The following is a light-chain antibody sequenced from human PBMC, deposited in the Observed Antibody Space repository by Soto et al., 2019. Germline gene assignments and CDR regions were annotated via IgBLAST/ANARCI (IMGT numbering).Light chain of an antibody. V-gene: IGLV2-8*01. Sequence: QSVLTQPPSASGSPGQSVTISCTGTSGDVDYNYVSWYQQHPGKAPSLMIYEVSRRPSGVPDRFSGSKSGNTAFLTVSGLQAEDEAEYYCSSYVGSNNFVFGTGTRSPS. CDR2: EVS. CDR3: SSYVGSNNFV. J-gene: IGLJ1*01. CDR1: SGDVDYNY.